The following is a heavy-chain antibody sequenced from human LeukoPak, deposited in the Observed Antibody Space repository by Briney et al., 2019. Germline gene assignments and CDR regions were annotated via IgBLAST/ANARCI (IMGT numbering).Heavy chain of an antibody. D-gene: IGHD3-9*01. J-gene: IGHJ5*02. CDR2: IYYSGST. CDR1: GGSANNYY. V-gene: IGHV4-59*08. CDR3: ARHNEPDILTGFNWFDP. Sequence: SETLSLTCTVSGGSANNYYWNWIRQPPGKGLEWIGSIYYSGSTNYNPSLKSRATISIDTSKNQFSLKLSSVTAADTAVYYCARHNEPDILTGFNWFDPWGQGTLVTVSS.